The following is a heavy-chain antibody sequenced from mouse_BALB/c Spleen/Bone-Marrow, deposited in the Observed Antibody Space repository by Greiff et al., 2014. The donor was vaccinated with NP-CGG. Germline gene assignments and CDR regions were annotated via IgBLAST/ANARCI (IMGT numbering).Heavy chain of an antibody. Sequence: EVMLVGSGGGLVQPGGSRKLSCAASGFTFSSFGMHWVRQAPEKGLEWVAYISSGSSTIYYADTVKGRFTISRDNPKNTLFLQMTSLRSEDTAMYYCARLRRYYGYFDYWGQGTTLTVSS. D-gene: IGHD1-1*01. V-gene: IGHV5-17*02. CDR1: GFTFSSFG. J-gene: IGHJ2*01. CDR3: ARLRRYYGYFDY. CDR2: ISSGSSTI.